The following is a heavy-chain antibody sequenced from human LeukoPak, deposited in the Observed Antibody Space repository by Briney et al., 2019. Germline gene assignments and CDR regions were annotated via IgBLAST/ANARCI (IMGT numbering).Heavy chain of an antibody. CDR1: GFTLSGSA. V-gene: IGHV3-21*01. D-gene: IGHD2-2*01. Sequence: PGGSLKLSCAASGFTLSGSAVHWVRQDPRTGLEWVSSISSSSSYIYYADSVKGRFTISRDNAKNSLYLQMNSLRAEDTAVYYCARVYCSSTSCYAYDAFDIWGQGTRVSLSS. CDR2: ISSSSSYI. CDR3: ARVYCSSTSCYAYDAFDI. J-gene: IGHJ3*02.